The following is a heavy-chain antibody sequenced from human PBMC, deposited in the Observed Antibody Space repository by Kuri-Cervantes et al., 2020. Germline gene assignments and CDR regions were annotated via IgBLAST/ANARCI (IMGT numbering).Heavy chain of an antibody. D-gene: IGHD3-22*01. Sequence: GGSLRLSCAASGFTFSSYAMHWVRQAPGKGLEWVAVISYDGSNKYYADSVKGRFTISRDNSKNTLYLQMNSLSAGDTAVYYCARAPHYYDSSGYTINAFDIWGQGTMVTVSS. J-gene: IGHJ3*02. CDR1: GFTFSSYA. CDR2: ISYDGSNK. CDR3: ARAPHYYDSSGYTINAFDI. V-gene: IGHV3-30-3*01.